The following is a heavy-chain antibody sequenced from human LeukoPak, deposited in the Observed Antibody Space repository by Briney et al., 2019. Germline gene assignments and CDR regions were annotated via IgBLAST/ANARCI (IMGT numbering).Heavy chain of an antibody. J-gene: IGHJ6*03. Sequence: KSSETLSLTCTVSGGSISSYYWSWIRQPAGKGLEWIGRIYTSGSTNYNPSLKSRVTMSVDTSKNQFSLKLSSVTAADTAVYYCARGFLEWPGASMDVWGKGTTVTVSS. CDR2: IYTSGST. CDR1: GGSISSYY. V-gene: IGHV4-4*07. D-gene: IGHD3-3*01. CDR3: ARGFLEWPGASMDV.